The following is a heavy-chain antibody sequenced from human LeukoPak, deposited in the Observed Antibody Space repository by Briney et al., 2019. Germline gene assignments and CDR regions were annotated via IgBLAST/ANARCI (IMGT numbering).Heavy chain of an antibody. D-gene: IGHD2-15*01. V-gene: IGHV4-39*01. CDR2: GYYTWST. J-gene: IGHJ5*02. CDR1: GGSIFSNTFY. Sequence: SETLSLTRSLSGGSIFSNTFYWGCDSHPPGKGLEWSGTGYYTWSTYYNSCLKSRVAISADPSKNLFSRKLSAVSAAESSGDYCARQAGGVVHTYPWGQGTLVTVSS. CDR3: ARQAGGVVHTYP.